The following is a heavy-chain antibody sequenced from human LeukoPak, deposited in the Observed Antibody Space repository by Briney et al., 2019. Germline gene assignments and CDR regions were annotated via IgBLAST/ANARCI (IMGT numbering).Heavy chain of an antibody. CDR1: GFSLRDYY. CDR3: ARDLEDAFWDY. CDR2: IRNNGSAI. Sequence: AGGSLRLSCAVSGFSLRDYYMSWIRQAPGKGLEWVSYIRNNGSAIYYADSVKGRFTISKDNAKNSLYLQMNSLRADDTAVYYCARDLEDAFWDYWGQGTLVTVSS. D-gene: IGHD3-3*01. J-gene: IGHJ4*02. V-gene: IGHV3-11*04.